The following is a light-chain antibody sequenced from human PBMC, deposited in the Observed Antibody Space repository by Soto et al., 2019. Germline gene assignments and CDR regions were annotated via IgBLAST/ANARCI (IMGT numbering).Light chain of an antibody. Sequence: SYELTQPPSVSVAPGKTARITCGGNNIGSKSVHWYQQKPGQAPVLVIYYDSDRPSGIPERFSGSNSGNTATLTISRVEAGDEADYYCQVWDSSSDPYYVFGTGIKLTVL. V-gene: IGLV3-21*04. J-gene: IGLJ1*01. CDR3: QVWDSSSDPYYV. CDR1: NIGSKS. CDR2: YDS.